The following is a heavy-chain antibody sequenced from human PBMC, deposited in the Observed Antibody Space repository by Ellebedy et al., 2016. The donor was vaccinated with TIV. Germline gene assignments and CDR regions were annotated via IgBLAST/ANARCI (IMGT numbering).Heavy chain of an antibody. CDR2: ISGGGDRA. D-gene: IGHD2-2*01. J-gene: IGHJ4*02. CDR1: GFTFSSYA. V-gene: IGHV3-23*01. CDR3: AKEAWFLFGVYCTTTRCYSDY. Sequence: GESLKISCAASGFTFSSYAMTWVRQAPGKGLEWVSGISGGGDRAYYADSVKGRFTISSDNSKDTLYLQMNSLRGDDTAVYYCAKEAWFLFGVYCTTTRCYSDYWGQGTPLTVSS.